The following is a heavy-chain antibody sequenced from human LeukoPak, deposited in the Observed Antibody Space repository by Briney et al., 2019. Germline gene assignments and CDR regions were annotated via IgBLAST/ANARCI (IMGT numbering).Heavy chain of an antibody. J-gene: IGHJ4*02. CDR3: ASADYGSGSYSDY. V-gene: IGHV4-34*01. CDR1: GGSFSGYY. Sequence: SETLSLTCAVYGGSFSGYYWSWIRQPPGKGLEWIGEINHSGSTNYNPSLKSRVTIPVDTSKNQFSLKLSSVTAADTAVYYCASADYGSGSYSDYWGQGTLVTVSS. D-gene: IGHD3-10*01. CDR2: INHSGST.